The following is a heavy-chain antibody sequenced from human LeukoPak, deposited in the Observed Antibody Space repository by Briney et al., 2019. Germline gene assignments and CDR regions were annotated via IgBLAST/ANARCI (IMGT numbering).Heavy chain of an antibody. CDR3: AKPSLIVGATVGFDY. CDR2: ISGSGRST. J-gene: IGHJ4*02. V-gene: IGHV3-23*01. Sequence: GGSLRLSCAASGFTFSSYAMSWVRQAPGKGLEWVSAISGSGRSTYYADSVKGRFTISRDNSKNTLYLQMNSLRAEDTAVYYCAKPSLIVGATVGFDYWGQGTLVTVSS. D-gene: IGHD1-26*01. CDR1: GFTFSSYA.